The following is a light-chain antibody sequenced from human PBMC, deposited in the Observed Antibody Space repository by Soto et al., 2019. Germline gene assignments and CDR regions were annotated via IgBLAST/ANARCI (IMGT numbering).Light chain of an antibody. CDR1: SSDVGAYDY. CDR2: EVS. V-gene: IGLV2-14*03. CDR3: SSYTSSSTRV. Sequence: QSALAQPASLSGFPGQSITISCTGTSSDVGAYDYVSWYQQHPDKAPKLMIYEVSNRPSGVSNRFSGSKSVNTATLTFSGLQAEDEADYYCSSYTSSSTRVFGTGTKVTVL. J-gene: IGLJ1*01.